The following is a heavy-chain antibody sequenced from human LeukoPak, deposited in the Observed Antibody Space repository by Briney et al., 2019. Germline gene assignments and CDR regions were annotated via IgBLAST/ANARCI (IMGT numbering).Heavy chain of an antibody. Sequence: GGTLRLSCAASGFTFSNFGMSWVRQSPGKGLEWVSAISGSGGRTFYADSVKGRFTISRDNSKNTLYLQMNSLRAEDTAVYYCARPSGFLLPDAFNIWGQGTMVTVSS. CDR3: ARPSGFLLPDAFNI. V-gene: IGHV3-23*01. D-gene: IGHD3-22*01. J-gene: IGHJ3*02. CDR2: ISGSGGRT. CDR1: GFTFSNFG.